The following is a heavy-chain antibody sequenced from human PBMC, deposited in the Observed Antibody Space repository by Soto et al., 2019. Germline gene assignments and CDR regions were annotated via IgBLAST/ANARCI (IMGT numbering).Heavy chain of an antibody. D-gene: IGHD3-3*01. CDR3: AKDGFHDFPHDY. J-gene: IGHJ4*02. CDR2: ISGSGDRT. CDR1: GFTFSSYV. V-gene: IGHV3-23*01. Sequence: HPGGSLRLSCVTSGFTFSSYVVTWVRQAPGKGLEWVSGISGSGDRTYYTDSVKGRFTISRDNSKNTLFLQMNSLRAEDTAVYFCAKDGFHDFPHDYWGQGTLVTVSS.